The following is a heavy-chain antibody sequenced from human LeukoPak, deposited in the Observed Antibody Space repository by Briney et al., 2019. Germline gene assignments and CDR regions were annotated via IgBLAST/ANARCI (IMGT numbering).Heavy chain of an antibody. CDR2: IDYSGST. CDR3: TRGEYSSEFDY. J-gene: IGHJ4*02. Sequence: SETLSLTCAVSGGSISSYYWSWIRQPPGTGLGGSGYIDYSGSTNYNPSLKSPVAISADTSKNQISLNPSSVTASDTAVCLCTRGEYSSEFDYWGPGTLVTAS. D-gene: IGHD6-6*01. V-gene: IGHV4-59*01. CDR1: GGSISSYY.